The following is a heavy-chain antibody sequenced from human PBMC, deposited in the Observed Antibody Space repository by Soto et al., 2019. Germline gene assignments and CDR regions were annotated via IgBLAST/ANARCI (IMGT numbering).Heavy chain of an antibody. CDR2: IYPSGST. Sequence: LYLTCDVSGGSMSSVGYSWGWIRQPPGKGLECIGYIYPSGSTYYKPSLKSRVTISVDRSKNQFSLNLRSVTAADTAVYICARLTKRESSYGLIDSWGQGNLVTVSS. D-gene: IGHD5-18*01. CDR1: GGSMSSVGYS. J-gene: IGHJ4*02. V-gene: IGHV4-30-2*01. CDR3: ARLTKRESSYGLIDS.